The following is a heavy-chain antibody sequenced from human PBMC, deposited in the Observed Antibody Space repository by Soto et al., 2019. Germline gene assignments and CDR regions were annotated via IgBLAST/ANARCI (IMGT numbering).Heavy chain of an antibody. D-gene: IGHD1-26*01. CDR2: VNPDNGGT. CDR1: GYTFTGNY. Sequence: ASVKVSCKASGYTFTGNYIQWVRQAPGQGLEWVGWVNPDNGGTTSAQKFQGRVSMTRDTSVTTAYMELSRLTSDDTAVYYCARDPRPPSGWLGFWEYGMDVWGQGTTVTVSS. CDR3: ARDPRPPSGWLGFWEYGMDV. J-gene: IGHJ6*02. V-gene: IGHV1-2*02.